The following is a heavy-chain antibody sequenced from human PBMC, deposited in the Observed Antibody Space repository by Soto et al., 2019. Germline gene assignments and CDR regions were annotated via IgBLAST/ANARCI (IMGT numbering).Heavy chain of an antibody. Sequence: QITLKESGPTLVKPTQTLTLTCTFSGFSLSTSGVGVGWIRQPPGKALEWLALIYCDDDKRYSTSLKSRLTITKDTSKNQVVLTMTNMDPVDTATYYCAHSRDSSSSEGGNFDYWGQGTLVTVAS. V-gene: IGHV2-5*02. CDR3: AHSRDSSSSEGGNFDY. CDR1: GFSLSTSGVG. D-gene: IGHD6-6*01. CDR2: IYCDDDK. J-gene: IGHJ4*02.